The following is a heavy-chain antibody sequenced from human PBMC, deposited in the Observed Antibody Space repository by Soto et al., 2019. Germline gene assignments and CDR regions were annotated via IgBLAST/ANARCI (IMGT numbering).Heavy chain of an antibody. Sequence: EVQLVESGGGLVQPGGSLRLSCAASGFTVSSNYMSWVRQAPGKGLEWVSVLYSGGTTFYVDSVKGRFTISRHNSKNTLYLQMHSLRADDTAVYYCAGAAARRGDIDYWGQGTLVTVSS. CDR1: GFTVSSNY. D-gene: IGHD6-6*01. J-gene: IGHJ4*02. V-gene: IGHV3-53*04. CDR3: AGAAARRGDIDY. CDR2: LYSGGTT.